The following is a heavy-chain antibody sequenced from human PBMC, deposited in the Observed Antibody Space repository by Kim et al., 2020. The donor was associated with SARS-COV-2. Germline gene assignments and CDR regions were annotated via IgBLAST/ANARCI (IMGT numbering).Heavy chain of an antibody. CDR2: IYYSGST. CDR3: ARGAAVAGGMHDAFDI. CDR1: GGSISSYY. J-gene: IGHJ3*02. V-gene: IGHV4-59*01. D-gene: IGHD6-19*01. Sequence: SETLSLTCTVSGGSISSYYWSWIRQPPGKGLEWIGYIYYSGSTNYNPSLKSRVTISVDTSKNQFSLKLSSVTAADTAVYYCARGAAVAGGMHDAFDIWGQGTMVTVSS.